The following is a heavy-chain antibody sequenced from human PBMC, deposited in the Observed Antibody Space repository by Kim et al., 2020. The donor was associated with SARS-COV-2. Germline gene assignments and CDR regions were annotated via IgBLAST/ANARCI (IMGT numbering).Heavy chain of an antibody. CDR1: GFTVSSNY. CDR3: ARDGGYEFWSGYQAVEALLSYYGMVL. V-gene: IGHV3-66*01. Sequence: GGSLRLSCAASGFTVSSNYMSWVRQAPGKGLEWVSVIYSGGSTYYADSVKGRFTISRDNSKNTLYLQMNSLRAEDTAVYYCARDGGYEFWSGYQAVEALLSYYGMVLWGQGTTVTVSS. D-gene: IGHD3-3*01. J-gene: IGHJ6*02. CDR2: IYSGGST.